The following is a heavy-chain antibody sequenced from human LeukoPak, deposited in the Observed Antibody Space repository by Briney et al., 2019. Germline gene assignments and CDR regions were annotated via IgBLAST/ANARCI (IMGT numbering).Heavy chain of an antibody. V-gene: IGHV3-23*01. D-gene: IGHD3-16*01. CDR3: VRAHYDSGSRTYGMDV. CDR1: GFTITSYG. CDR2: ISGSGATT. Sequence: GGSLRLSCAASGFTITSYGISWVRQAPGKGLEWVSFISGSGATTYHADSVKGRFTISRDNSKNTLFLQMNSLRAENTAGDHCVRAHYDSGSRTYGMDVWGQGTTVTVSS. J-gene: IGHJ6*02.